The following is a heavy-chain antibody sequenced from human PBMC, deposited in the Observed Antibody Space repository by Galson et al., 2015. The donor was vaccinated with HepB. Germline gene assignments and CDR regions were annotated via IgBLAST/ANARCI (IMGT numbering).Heavy chain of an antibody. CDR3: ARDFYDILTHWFDP. V-gene: IGHV1-69*01. J-gene: IGHJ5*02. CDR1: GGTFSSYA. CDR2: IIPIFGTA. D-gene: IGHD3-9*01. Sequence: SCKASGGTFSSYAISWVRQAPGQGLEWMGGIIPIFGTANYAQKFQGRVTITADESTSTAYMELSSLRSEDTAVYYCARDFYDILTHWFDPWGQGTLVTVSS.